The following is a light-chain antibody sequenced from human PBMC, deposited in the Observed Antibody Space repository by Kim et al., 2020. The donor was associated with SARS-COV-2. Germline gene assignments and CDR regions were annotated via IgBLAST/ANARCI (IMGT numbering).Light chain of an antibody. CDR1: QTVNRNY. CDR2: GAS. CDR3: QQYGSSPRT. V-gene: IGKV3-20*01. J-gene: IGKJ2*01. Sequence: EIVLTQSPGTLSLSPGERATLSCRASQTVNRNYLAWYQQKAGQAPRILIYGASSRGTGIPDMFTGSGSGTDFNLTISRLEPEDFAVYYCQQYGSSPRTFGQGNKLEI.